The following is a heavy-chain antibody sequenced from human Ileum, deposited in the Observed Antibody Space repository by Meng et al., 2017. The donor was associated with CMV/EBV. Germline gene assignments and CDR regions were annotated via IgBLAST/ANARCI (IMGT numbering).Heavy chain of an antibody. CDR1: GGSFSGYY. CDR2: FNHYGST. J-gene: IGHJ4*02. Sequence: QWQLQEWGAGLLKPSETLSLTCAVYGGSFSGYYWSWIRQVPGKGLEWIGEFNHYGSTNYNPSLKSRVTISVDTSKNQFSLNLSSVTAADTAVYYCASGKSNLEYWGQGTLVTVSS. CDR3: ASGKSNLEY. D-gene: IGHD4-11*01. V-gene: IGHV4-34*01.